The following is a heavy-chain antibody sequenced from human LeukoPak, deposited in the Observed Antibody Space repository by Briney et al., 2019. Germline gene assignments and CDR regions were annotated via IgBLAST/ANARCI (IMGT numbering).Heavy chain of an antibody. V-gene: IGHV4-59*01. Sequence: SETLSLTCSVSGYDSISTYYWNWIRQPPGKGLEWIGQIFYKGNTNYNPSLESRVTMSVDTSKNEFSLKLKSVTAADTAVYYCARAQQLTHFDYWGQGTLVTVSP. CDR1: GYDSISTYY. CDR2: IFYKGNT. D-gene: IGHD6-13*01. J-gene: IGHJ4*02. CDR3: ARAQQLTHFDY.